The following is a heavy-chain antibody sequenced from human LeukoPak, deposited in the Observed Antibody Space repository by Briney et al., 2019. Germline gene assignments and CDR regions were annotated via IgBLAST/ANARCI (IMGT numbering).Heavy chain of an antibody. V-gene: IGHV5-51*01. J-gene: IGHJ5*02. Sequence: GESLKISCKGSGFSFTTYWIGWVRQMPGKGLEWMGIIYPGDFNTRYSPSFQGQVTISADKSISTAYLQWSSLRASDTAMYYCARALRYCSGGSCYKWFDPWGQGTLVTVSS. CDR3: ARALRYCSGGSCYKWFDP. D-gene: IGHD2-15*01. CDR1: GFSFTTYW. CDR2: IYPGDFNT.